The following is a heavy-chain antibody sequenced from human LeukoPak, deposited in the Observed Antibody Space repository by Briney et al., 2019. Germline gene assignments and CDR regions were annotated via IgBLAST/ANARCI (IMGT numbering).Heavy chain of an antibody. CDR3: ARASPGTYYRFEC. D-gene: IGHD3-10*01. V-gene: IGHV3-53*01. Sequence: GGSLRLSCAASGFTFSGHAMSWVRQAPGKGLEWVSLINTGGITYYADSVKGRFTISRDNSKNTLFLQMNSLRAEDTAVYYCARASPGTYYRFECWGQGTLVTVSS. J-gene: IGHJ4*02. CDR1: GFTFSGHA. CDR2: INTGGIT.